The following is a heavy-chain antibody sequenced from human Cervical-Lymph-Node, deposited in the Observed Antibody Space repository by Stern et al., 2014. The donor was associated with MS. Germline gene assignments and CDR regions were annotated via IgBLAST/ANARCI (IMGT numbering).Heavy chain of an antibody. V-gene: IGHV3-23*04. D-gene: IGHD3-22*01. CDR1: GFTFSSYA. CDR3: AKPGGFYYDSSGPFDY. CDR2: LSGSGGST. J-gene: IGHJ4*02. Sequence: VQLVESGGGLVQPGGSLRLSCAASGFTFSSYAMSWVRPAPGKGLEWVSALSGSGGSTYYADSVKGRFTISRDNSKNTLYLQMNSLRAEDTAVYYCAKPGGFYYDSSGPFDYWGQGTLVTVSS.